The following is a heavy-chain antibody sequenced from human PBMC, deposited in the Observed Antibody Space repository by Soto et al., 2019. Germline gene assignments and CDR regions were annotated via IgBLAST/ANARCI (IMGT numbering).Heavy chain of an antibody. J-gene: IGHJ5*02. D-gene: IGHD1-1*01. V-gene: IGHV1-2*02. CDR3: ASHDPGARFDP. CDR1: RYIFTAYF. CDR2: INPNNGAT. Sequence: ASVKVSCKAPRYIFTAYFMHCVLQSPGQGLEGMGWINPNNGATHYGLSFQGRVTMTRDTSISTAYMELSSLRSDDTAVYYCASHDPGARFDPWGQGTLVTVSS.